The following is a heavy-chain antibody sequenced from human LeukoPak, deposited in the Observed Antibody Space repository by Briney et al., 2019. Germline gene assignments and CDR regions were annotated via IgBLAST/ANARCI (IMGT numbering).Heavy chain of an antibody. CDR2: INPNSGGT. Sequence: ASVKVSCKASGYTFTGYYMHWVRQAPGQGLEWMGWINPNSGGTNYAQEFQGWVTMTRDTSISTAYMELSRLRSDDTAVYYCARGQDIVVVPAATNCFDLWGQGTLVTVSS. V-gene: IGHV1-2*04. CDR3: ARGQDIVVVPAATNCFDL. D-gene: IGHD2-2*01. CDR1: GYTFTGYY. J-gene: IGHJ5*02.